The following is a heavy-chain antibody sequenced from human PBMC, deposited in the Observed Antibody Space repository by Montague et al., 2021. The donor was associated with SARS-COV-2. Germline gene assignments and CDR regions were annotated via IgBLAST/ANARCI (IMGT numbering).Heavy chain of an antibody. V-gene: IGHV4-59*01. Sequence: SETLSLTCTVSGGSISSYYWSWIRQPPGKGLEWIGNIYYSGSTNYNPSLKSRVTISVDTSKNQFSLKLSSVTAADTAVYYCARWGLYSSSAGGYDYWGQGTLVTVSS. CDR3: ARWGLYSSSAGGYDY. D-gene: IGHD6-6*01. CDR1: GGSISSYY. J-gene: IGHJ4*02. CDR2: IYYSGST.